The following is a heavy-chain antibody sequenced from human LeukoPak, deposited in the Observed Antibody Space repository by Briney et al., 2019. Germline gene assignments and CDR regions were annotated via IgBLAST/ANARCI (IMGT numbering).Heavy chain of an antibody. CDR2: INHSGST. D-gene: IGHD2-21*01. J-gene: IGHJ1*01. CDR3: ARDGPPYCGGDCYSRYFQH. V-gene: IGHV4-34*01. CDR1: GGSFSGYY. Sequence: KPSETLSLTCAGYGGSFSGYYWSWLRQPPGKGLEGIGEINHSGSTNDNPSLKSRITISVDTSKNQFSLKLSSVTAADTAVYYCARDGPPYCGGDCYSRYFQHWGQGTLVTVSS.